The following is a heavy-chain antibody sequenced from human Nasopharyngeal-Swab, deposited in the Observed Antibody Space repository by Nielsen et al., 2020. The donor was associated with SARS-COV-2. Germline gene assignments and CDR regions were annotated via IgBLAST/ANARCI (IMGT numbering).Heavy chain of an antibody. CDR1: GFTFSSYG. CDR2: IWYDGSNK. V-gene: IGHV3-33*01. CDR3: ARDGVGAYLYYFDY. Sequence: GESLKISCAASGFTFSSYGMHWARQAPGKGLEWVAVIWYDGSNKYYADSVKGRFTISRDNSKNTLYLQMNSLRAEDTAVYYCARDGVGAYLYYFDYWGQGTLVTVSS. D-gene: IGHD1-26*01. J-gene: IGHJ4*02.